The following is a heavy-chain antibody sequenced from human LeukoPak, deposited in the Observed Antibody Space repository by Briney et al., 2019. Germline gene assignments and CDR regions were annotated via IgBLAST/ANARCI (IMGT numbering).Heavy chain of an antibody. CDR3: ARGSYGGYYYGMDV. CDR1: GFTFSSYD. CDR2: IGTAGDT. Sequence: GGSLRLSCAASGFTFSSYDIHWVRQATGKGLEWVSAIGTAGDTYYPGSVKGRFTISRENAKNSLYLQMNSLRARDTAVYYCARGSYGGYYYGMDVWGQGTTVTVSS. D-gene: IGHD4-23*01. V-gene: IGHV3-13*01. J-gene: IGHJ6*02.